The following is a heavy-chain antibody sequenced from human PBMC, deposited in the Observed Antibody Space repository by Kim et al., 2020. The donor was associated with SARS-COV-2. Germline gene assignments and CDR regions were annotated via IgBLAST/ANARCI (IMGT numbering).Heavy chain of an antibody. CDR3: AAEYSSGRIYYGMDV. J-gene: IGHJ6*02. CDR1: GFTFTSSA. Sequence: SVKVSCKASGFTFTSSAMQWVRQARGQRLEWIGWIVVGSGNTNYAQKFQERVTITRDMSTSTAYMELSSLRSEETAVYYCAAEYSSGRIYYGMDVWGQGTTVTVSS. CDR2: IVVGSGNT. D-gene: IGHD6-19*01. V-gene: IGHV1-58*02.